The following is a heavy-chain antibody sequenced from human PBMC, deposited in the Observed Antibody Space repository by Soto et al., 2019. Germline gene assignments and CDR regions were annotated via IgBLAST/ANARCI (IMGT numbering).Heavy chain of an antibody. Sequence: PRGSFRLSCAASGFIFSSYAMSWVRQAPGKGLEWVSAISGSGGSTYYADSVKGRFTISRDNSKNTLYLQMNSLRAEDTAVYYCAKVIAAEGTLYYRYGMDVWGQGTTVTVSS. J-gene: IGHJ6*02. D-gene: IGHD6-13*01. V-gene: IGHV3-23*01. CDR2: ISGSGGST. CDR1: GFIFSSYA. CDR3: AKVIAAEGTLYYRYGMDV.